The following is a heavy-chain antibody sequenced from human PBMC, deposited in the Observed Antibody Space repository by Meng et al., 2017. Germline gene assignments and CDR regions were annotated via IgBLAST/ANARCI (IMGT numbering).Heavy chain of an antibody. CDR1: GYTFPGYY. D-gene: IGHD3-10*01. CDR3: ASELNTYGSGSYAY. Sequence: QVQLVQSGAEVKKPGASVKVSCKASGYTFPGYYRHWVRQAPGQGLEWMGRINPNSGGTNYAQKFQGRVTMTRDTSISTAYMELSRLRSDDTAVYYCASELNTYGSGSYAYWGQGTLVTVSS. CDR2: INPNSGGT. J-gene: IGHJ4*02. V-gene: IGHV1-2*06.